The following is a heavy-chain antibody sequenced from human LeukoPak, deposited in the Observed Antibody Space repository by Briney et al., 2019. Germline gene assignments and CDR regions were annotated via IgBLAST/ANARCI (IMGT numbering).Heavy chain of an antibody. V-gene: IGHV1-18*01. CDR3: ARGGGGYCSSTSCYSPFDY. Sequence: ISXYNGNTNYAQKLQGRVTMTTDTSTSTAYMELRSLRSDDTAVYYCARGGGGYCSSTSCYSPFDYWGQGTLVTVSS. J-gene: IGHJ4*02. D-gene: IGHD2-2*01. CDR2: ISXYNGNT.